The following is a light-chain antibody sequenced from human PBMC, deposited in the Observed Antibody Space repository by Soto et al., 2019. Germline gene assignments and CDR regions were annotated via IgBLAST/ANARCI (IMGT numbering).Light chain of an antibody. V-gene: IGKV3-15*01. Sequence: IVMTQSPATLSVSPGERATLSCRASQSVSSNLAWYQQKPGQAPRLLIYGASTRATGIPDRFSGSGSGTEFTLTISSLQSEDSAVYYCQRYSNWPPKTFGQGTKVEIK. CDR3: QRYSNWPPKT. J-gene: IGKJ1*01. CDR2: GAS. CDR1: QSVSSN.